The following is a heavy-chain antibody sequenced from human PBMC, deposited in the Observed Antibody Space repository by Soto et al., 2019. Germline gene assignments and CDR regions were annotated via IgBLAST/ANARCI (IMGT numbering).Heavy chain of an antibody. D-gene: IGHD4-17*01. CDR3: ARAPLGDYGVFDY. CDR1: GYTFTSYA. CDR2: INAGNGNT. J-gene: IGHJ4*02. Sequence: GASVKVSCKASGYTFTSYAMHWVRQAPGQRLEWMGWINAGNGNTKYSQKFQGRVTITRDTSASTAYMELSSLRSEDTAVYYCARAPLGDYGVFDYWGQGTLVTVSS. V-gene: IGHV1-3*01.